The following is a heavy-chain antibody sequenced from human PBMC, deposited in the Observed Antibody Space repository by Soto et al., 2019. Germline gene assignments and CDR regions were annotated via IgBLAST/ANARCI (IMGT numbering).Heavy chain of an antibody. CDR3: TTIFEY. V-gene: IGHV3-74*01. CDR2: IDDGSGT. D-gene: IGHD5-12*01. J-gene: IGHJ4*02. Sequence: EVQLVESGGGLVQPGGSLRLSWAASGLTLSSNWMHWVRQTPGKGLVWVSRIDDGSGTSYADSVNGRFTTSRDNAKNTLYLQMNSLGDEDTPIYYCTTIFEYWGKGTLVAVAS. CDR1: GLTLSSNW.